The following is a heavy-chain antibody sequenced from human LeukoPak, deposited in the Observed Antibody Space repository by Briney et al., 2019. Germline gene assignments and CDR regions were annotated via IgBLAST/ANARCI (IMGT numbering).Heavy chain of an antibody. D-gene: IGHD3-22*01. CDR2: IYYSGST. J-gene: IGHJ2*01. V-gene: IGHV4-59*01. Sequence: SETLSLTCTVSGGSISSYYWSWIRQPPGKGLEWIGYIYYSGSTNYNPSLKSRVTISVDTSKNQFSLKLSSVTAAHTAVYYCARSRTGGGYYYWYFDLWGRGTLVTVSS. CDR1: GGSISSYY. CDR3: ARSRTGGGYYYWYFDL.